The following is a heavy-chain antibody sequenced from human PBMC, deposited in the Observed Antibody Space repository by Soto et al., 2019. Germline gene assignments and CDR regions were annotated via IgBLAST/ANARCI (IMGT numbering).Heavy chain of an antibody. J-gene: IGHJ6*03. CDR2: IIPILGIA. V-gene: IGHV1-69*08. D-gene: IGHD3-10*01. CDR1: GGTFSSYT. Sequence: QVQLVQSGAEVKKPGSSVKVSCKASGGTFSSYTISWVRQAPGQGLEWMGRIIPILGIANYAQKFQGRVTITADKSTSTASMELSSRRSEDTAVYYCARDPHGAGSVYDSYYYYSYMDVWGKGTTVTVSS. CDR3: ARDPHGAGSVYDSYYYYSYMDV.